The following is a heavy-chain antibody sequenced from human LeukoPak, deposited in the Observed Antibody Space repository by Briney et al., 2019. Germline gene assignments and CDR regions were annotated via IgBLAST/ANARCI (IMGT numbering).Heavy chain of an antibody. V-gene: IGHV3-74*01. CDR3: ARGKYSYGPFDY. CDR1: GFSFSSSW. Sequence: GGSLRLSRAASGFSFSSSWMHWVRQAPGKGLVWVSRINSDGTSTSYADSVKGRFTISRDNAKNTLYLQMNSLRADDTAVYYCARGKYSYGPFDYWGQGTLVTVSS. D-gene: IGHD5-18*01. CDR2: INSDGTST. J-gene: IGHJ4*02.